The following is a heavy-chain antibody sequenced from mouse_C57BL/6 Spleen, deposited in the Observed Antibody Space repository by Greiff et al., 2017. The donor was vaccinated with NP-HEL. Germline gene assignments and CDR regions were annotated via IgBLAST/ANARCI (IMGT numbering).Heavy chain of an antibody. CDR3: ARGITTVVAYYFDY. V-gene: IGHV1-82*01. CDR1: GYAFSSSW. CDR2: IYPGDGDT. Sequence: VQLVESGPELVKPGASVKISCKASGYAFSSSWMNWVKQRPGKGLEWIGRIYPGDGDTNYNGKFKGKATLTADKSSSTAYMQLSSLTSEDSAVYFCARGITTVVAYYFDYWGQGTTLTVSS. J-gene: IGHJ2*01. D-gene: IGHD1-1*01.